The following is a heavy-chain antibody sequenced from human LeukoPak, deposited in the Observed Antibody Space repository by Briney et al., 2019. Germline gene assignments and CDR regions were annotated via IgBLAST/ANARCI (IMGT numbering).Heavy chain of an antibody. CDR2: IYQSGNT. V-gene: IGHV4-38-2*02. Sequence: PSETLSLTCTVSGYLISSDYYWGWIRQPPVKGLEWIGNIYQSGNTYYNPSLESRVTISVGTSKNQFSLRLNSVTAADTAVYYCARVRPTGFGYMDVWGKGTSVTVSS. CDR3: ARVRPTGFGYMDV. D-gene: IGHD1-14*01. CDR1: GYLISSDYY. J-gene: IGHJ6*03.